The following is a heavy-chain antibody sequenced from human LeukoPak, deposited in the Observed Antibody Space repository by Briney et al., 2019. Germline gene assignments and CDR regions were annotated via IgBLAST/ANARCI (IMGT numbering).Heavy chain of an antibody. Sequence: GGSLRLSCAASGFTFSSYDMHWVRQATGKGLEWVSAIGTAGDTYYPGSVKGRFTISRDNAKNSLYLQMNSLRAEDTAVYYCAREDSYYYGSGSYPFDYWGQGTLVTVSS. CDR1: GFTFSSYD. D-gene: IGHD3-10*01. CDR3: AREDSYYYGSGSYPFDY. CDR2: IGTAGDT. J-gene: IGHJ4*02. V-gene: IGHV3-13*01.